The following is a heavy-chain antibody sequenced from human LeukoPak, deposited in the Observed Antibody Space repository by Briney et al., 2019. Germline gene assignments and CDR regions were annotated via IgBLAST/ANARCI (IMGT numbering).Heavy chain of an antibody. CDR2: ISTYNGNT. CDR1: GYRFTSYG. Sequence: ASVKFSCKASGYRFTSYGITWVRQAPGQGLEWMGWISTYNGNTNYAQRFQDRVTMTADTSTTTAYLELRSLRSDDTAVYYCAREWGGYTYGYDYYYYYMDVWGEGTTVTVSS. V-gene: IGHV1-18*01. J-gene: IGHJ6*03. CDR3: AREWGGYTYGYDYYYYYMDV. D-gene: IGHD5-18*01.